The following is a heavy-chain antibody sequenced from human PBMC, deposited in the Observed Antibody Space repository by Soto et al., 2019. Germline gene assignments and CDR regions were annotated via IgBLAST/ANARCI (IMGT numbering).Heavy chain of an antibody. CDR3: ARGATYYYDSSGYPDYYYYGMDV. J-gene: IGHJ6*02. D-gene: IGHD3-22*01. CDR2: IIPIFGTA. CDR1: GGTFSIYT. Sequence: GASVKLSCKASGGTFSIYTSMWVRQAPGQGLEWMGRIIPIFGTANYAQKFQGRVAITADESTSTAYMELSSLRSEDTAVYYCARGATYYYDSSGYPDYYYYGMDVWGQGTTVTVSS. V-gene: IGHV1-69*13.